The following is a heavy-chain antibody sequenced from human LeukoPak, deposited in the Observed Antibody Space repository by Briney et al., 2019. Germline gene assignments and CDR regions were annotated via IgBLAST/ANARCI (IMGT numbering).Heavy chain of an antibody. CDR3: ARERIAARGFDY. CDR2: INPNSGGT. J-gene: IGHJ4*02. Sequence: ASVNVSCKASGYTFTGYYMHWVRQAPGQGLEWMGWINPNSGGTNYAQKFQGRVTMTRDTSISTAYMELSRLRSDDTAAYYCARERIAARGFDYWGQGTLVTVSS. D-gene: IGHD6-6*01. V-gene: IGHV1-2*02. CDR1: GYTFTGYY.